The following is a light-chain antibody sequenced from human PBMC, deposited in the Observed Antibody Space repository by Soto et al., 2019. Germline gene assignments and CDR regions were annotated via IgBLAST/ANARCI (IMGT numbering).Light chain of an antibody. CDR1: QSISNS. J-gene: IGKJ4*01. CDR3: QQYVSYPVT. CDR2: KAS. Sequence: DIQMTQSPSTLSASVGDRVTVTCRASQSISNSLAWYQQKPGKAPNLLIYKASTLESGVPSRFSGSGSGTEFTLTISSLQPDDFATYYCQQYVSYPVTFGGGTKVE. V-gene: IGKV1-5*03.